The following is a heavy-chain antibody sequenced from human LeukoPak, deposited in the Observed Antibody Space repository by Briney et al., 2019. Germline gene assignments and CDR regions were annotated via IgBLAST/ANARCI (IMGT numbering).Heavy chain of an antibody. CDR3: ARPGMYSSSQL. CDR1: GFTFSSYA. Sequence: PGGSLRLSCAASGFTFSSYAMHWVRQAPGKGLEWVAVISYDGSNKYYADSVKGRFTISRDNSKNTLYLQMNSLRAEDTAVYYCARPGMYSSSQLWGQGTLVTVSS. V-gene: IGHV3-30-3*01. CDR2: ISYDGSNK. D-gene: IGHD6-13*01. J-gene: IGHJ4*02.